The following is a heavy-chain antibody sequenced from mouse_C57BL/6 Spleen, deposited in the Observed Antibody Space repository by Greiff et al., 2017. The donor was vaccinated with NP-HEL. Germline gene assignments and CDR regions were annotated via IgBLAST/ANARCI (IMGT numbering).Heavy chain of an antibody. D-gene: IGHD3-3*01. V-gene: IGHV1-61*01. J-gene: IGHJ4*01. CDR3: ARGGLGRAMDY. CDR2: IYPSDSET. CDR1: GYTFTSYW. Sequence: QVQLQQPGAELVRPGSSVKLSCKASGYTFTSYWMDWVKQRPGQGLEWIGNIYPSDSETHYNQKFKDKATLTVDKSSSTAYMQLSSLTSEDSAVYYCARGGLGRAMDYWGQGTSVTVSS.